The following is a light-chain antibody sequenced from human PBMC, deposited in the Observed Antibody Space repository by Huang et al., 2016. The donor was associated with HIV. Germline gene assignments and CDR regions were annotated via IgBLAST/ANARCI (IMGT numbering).Light chain of an antibody. V-gene: IGKV3-11*01. CDR1: QSVGGY. J-gene: IGKJ3*01. Sequence: EIVLTQSPATLSLSPWERATLSCRASQSVGGYLAWYQHKPGQAPTLLIDDASNRATGLPARFSGSGSETDFTRTISSLEPEDFAVYYCQQRTNWPPGFTFGPGTKVDIK. CDR2: DAS. CDR3: QQRTNWPPGFT.